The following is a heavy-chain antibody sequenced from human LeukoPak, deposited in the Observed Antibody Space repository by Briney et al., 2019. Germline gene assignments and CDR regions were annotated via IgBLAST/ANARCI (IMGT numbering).Heavy chain of an antibody. J-gene: IGHJ5*02. CDR3: AKDMGIQLWVPWFDP. V-gene: IGHV3-23*01. CDR2: ISGSGGST. Sequence: PGGSLRLSCAASGFTFSSYAMSWVRQAPGKGLERVSAISGSGGSTYYADSVKGRFTISRDNSKNTLYLQMNSLRAEDTAVYYCAKDMGIQLWVPWFDPWGQGTLVTVSS. CDR1: GFTFSSYA. D-gene: IGHD5-18*01.